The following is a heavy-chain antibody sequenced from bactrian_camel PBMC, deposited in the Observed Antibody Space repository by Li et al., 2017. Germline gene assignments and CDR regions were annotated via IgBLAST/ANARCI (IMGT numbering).Heavy chain of an antibody. J-gene: IGHJ6*01. CDR2: LSSDGSP. D-gene: IGHD6*01. Sequence: QLVESVGGSVQAGATLRLSCVASGFTDSIDCMAWFRQAPGNECELVSSLSSDGSPYYADSVKGRFTILKDNAVNTLYLQMNSLKPADTAVYYCAADEDELGSDWCMRRDDFRFWGRGTQVTVS. CDR1: GFTDSIDC. CDR3: AADEDELGSDWCMRRDDFRF. V-gene: IGHV3S55*01.